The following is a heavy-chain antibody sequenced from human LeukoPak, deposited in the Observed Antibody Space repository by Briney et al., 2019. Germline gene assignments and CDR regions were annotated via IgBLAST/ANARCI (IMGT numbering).Heavy chain of an antibody. Sequence: GGSLSFSCAASGFTFSSYSMNWVRQAPGKGREGVSYISSSSNTNYYADSVKGRFTISRDNAKNSLYLLMNSLRAEDTAVYYCASDFWSGYLLDAFDIWGQGTMVTVSS. CDR2: ISSSSNTN. J-gene: IGHJ3*02. CDR3: ASDFWSGYLLDAFDI. V-gene: IGHV3-48*01. D-gene: IGHD3-3*01. CDR1: GFTFSSYS.